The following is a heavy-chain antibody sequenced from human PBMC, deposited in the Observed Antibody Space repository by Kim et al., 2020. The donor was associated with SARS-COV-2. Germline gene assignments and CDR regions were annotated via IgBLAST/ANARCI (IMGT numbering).Heavy chain of an antibody. J-gene: IGHJ4*02. CDR2: ISSSSSYI. D-gene: IGHD3-16*02. Sequence: GGSLRLSCTASGFTFSSYSMNWVRQAPGKGLEWVSSISSSSSYIYYAASVKGRFTIARDNAKNSLYLQMNSLRAEDTAVYYCARDPLYYDYVWGSYRDYWGQGTLVTVSS. CDR3: ARDPLYYDYVWGSYRDY. CDR1: GFTFSSYS. V-gene: IGHV3-21*01.